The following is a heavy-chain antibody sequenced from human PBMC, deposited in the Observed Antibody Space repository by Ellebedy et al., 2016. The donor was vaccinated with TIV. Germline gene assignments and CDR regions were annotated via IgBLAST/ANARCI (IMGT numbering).Heavy chain of an antibody. Sequence: GGSLRLXXPASGFPFSDYGMHWVRQAPGKGLEWVAVIWYDGGKRDYADSAKGRFTISRDNPKSTLYLEMTSLRAEDTAVYFCARDRGGYYPPDAFDLWGQGSMVTVSS. CDR2: IWYDGGKR. V-gene: IGHV3-33*08. D-gene: IGHD1-26*01. CDR1: GFPFSDYG. CDR3: ARDRGGYYPPDAFDL. J-gene: IGHJ3*01.